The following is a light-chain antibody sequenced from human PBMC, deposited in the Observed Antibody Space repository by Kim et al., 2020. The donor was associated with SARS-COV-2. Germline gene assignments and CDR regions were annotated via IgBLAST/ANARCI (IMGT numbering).Light chain of an antibody. J-gene: IGLJ1*01. CDR2: QDS. CDR1: KLGDKY. Sequence: SYELTQPPSVSVFPGQTASITCSGDKLGDKYACWYQQKPGQSPVLVIYQDSKRPSGIPERFSGSNSGNTATLTISGTQAMDEADYYCQAWDSSTADVFGTGTKVTVL. V-gene: IGLV3-1*01. CDR3: QAWDSSTADV.